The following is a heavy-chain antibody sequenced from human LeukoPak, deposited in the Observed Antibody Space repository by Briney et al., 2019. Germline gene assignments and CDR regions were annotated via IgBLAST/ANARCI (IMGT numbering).Heavy chain of an antibody. V-gene: IGHV4-59*08. CDR3: ARPRGAWYFDL. Sequence: SETLSLTCTVSGGSISSYYWSWIRQPPGKGLEWIGYIYYSGSTNYNPSLKSRVTISVDMSKNQFSLKLSSVTAADTAVYYCARPRGAWYFDLWGRGTLVIVSS. CDR1: GGSISSYY. CDR2: IYYSGST. J-gene: IGHJ2*01. D-gene: IGHD3-10*01.